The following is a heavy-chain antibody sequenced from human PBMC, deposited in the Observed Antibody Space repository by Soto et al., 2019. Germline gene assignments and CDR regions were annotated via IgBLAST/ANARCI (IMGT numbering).Heavy chain of an antibody. D-gene: IGHD5-18*01. CDR2: IDYTGNT. J-gene: IGHJ4*02. V-gene: IGHV4-39*01. Sequence: PSETLSPTCTVSGGSISSSSYYWGCIRQPPGKGLEWIASIDYTGNTFYNPSLTSRVTISVGTSKNQFSLKVTSVTAADTAVYYCARINKGYGTDSWGQGTLVTVSS. CDR3: ARINKGYGTDS. CDR1: GGSISSSSYY.